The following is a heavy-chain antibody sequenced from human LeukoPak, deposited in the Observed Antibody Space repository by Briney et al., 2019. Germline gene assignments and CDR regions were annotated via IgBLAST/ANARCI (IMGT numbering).Heavy chain of an antibody. V-gene: IGHV3-48*04. Sequence: PGGSLRLSCAASGFTFSSYTMNWVRQAPGKGLEWVSYISSSGSTIYNADSVKGRFTISRDNAKDSLYLQMNSLRAEDTAVYYCAGRTAIAVAGGQFDYWGLGTLVTVSS. J-gene: IGHJ4*02. CDR2: ISSSGSTI. CDR3: AGRTAIAVAGGQFDY. D-gene: IGHD6-19*01. CDR1: GFTFSSYT.